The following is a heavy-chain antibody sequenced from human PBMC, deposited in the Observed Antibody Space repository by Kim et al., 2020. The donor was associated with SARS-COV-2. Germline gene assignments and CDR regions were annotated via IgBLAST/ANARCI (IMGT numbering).Heavy chain of an antibody. CDR1: GGTFSSYA. D-gene: IGHD6-13*01. Sequence: SVKVSCKASGGTFSSYAISWVRQAPGQGLEWMGGIIPIFGTANYAQKFQGRVTITADESTSKAYMELSSLRFEDTAVYYCARRAWGSSSWHLDYWGQGTLVTVSS. CDR2: IIPIFGTA. J-gene: IGHJ4*02. CDR3: ARRAWGSSSWHLDY. V-gene: IGHV1-69*13.